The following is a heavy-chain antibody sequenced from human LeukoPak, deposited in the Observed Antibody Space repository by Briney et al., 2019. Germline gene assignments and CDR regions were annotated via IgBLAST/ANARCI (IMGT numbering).Heavy chain of an antibody. J-gene: IGHJ4*02. Sequence: GGSLRLSCAASEFTVSSNYMSWVRQAPGKGLEWVSVIYSGGDTYYADSVKGRFTISRDNSKNTLYLQMSSLRAEDTAVYYCVKDRSSIAARPDYWGQGTLVTVSS. CDR3: VKDRSSIAARPDY. CDR1: EFTVSSNY. CDR2: IYSGGDT. V-gene: IGHV3-66*01. D-gene: IGHD6-6*01.